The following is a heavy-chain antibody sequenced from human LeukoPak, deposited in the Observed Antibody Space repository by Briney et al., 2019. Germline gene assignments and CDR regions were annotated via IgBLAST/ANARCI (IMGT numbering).Heavy chain of an antibody. D-gene: IGHD3-22*01. J-gene: IGHJ3*02. CDR3: ARGKSWFRTPTAFDI. CDR2: INHSGST. Sequence: SETLSLTCAVYGGSFSGYYWSWIRQPPGKGLEWIGEINHSGSTNYNPSLKSRVTISVDTSKNQFSLKLSSVTAADTAVYYCARGKSWFRTPTAFDIWGQGTMVTVSS. CDR1: GGSFSGYY. V-gene: IGHV4-34*01.